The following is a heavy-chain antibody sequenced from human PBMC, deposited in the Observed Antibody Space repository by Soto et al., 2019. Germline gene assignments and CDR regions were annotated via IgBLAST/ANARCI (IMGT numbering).Heavy chain of an antibody. CDR3: ATRTDYGGNSDY. Sequence: QVQLVQSGAEVKKPGSSVKVSCKASGGTFSSYAISWVRQAPGQGLEWMGGIIPIFGTANYAQKFQDRVTITADESTSRAYMELSSLRSEDTAVYYCATRTDYGGNSDYWGQGTLVTVSS. CDR1: GGTFSSYA. D-gene: IGHD4-17*01. CDR2: IIPIFGTA. V-gene: IGHV1-69*12. J-gene: IGHJ4*02.